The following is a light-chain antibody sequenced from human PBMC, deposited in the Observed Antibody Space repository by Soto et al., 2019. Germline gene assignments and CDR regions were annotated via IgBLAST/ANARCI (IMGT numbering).Light chain of an antibody. CDR3: CSYAGSSNVV. CDR1: SSDVGNYKL. CDR2: EVS. V-gene: IGLV2-23*02. J-gene: IGLJ2*01. Sequence: QSALTQPASVSGSPGQSITISCAGTSSDVGNYKLVSWYQQHPGKAPKLMISEVSKRPSGVSNRFSGSKSGNTASLTISGRQAEDEADYYCCSYAGSSNVVFGGGTKVTVL.